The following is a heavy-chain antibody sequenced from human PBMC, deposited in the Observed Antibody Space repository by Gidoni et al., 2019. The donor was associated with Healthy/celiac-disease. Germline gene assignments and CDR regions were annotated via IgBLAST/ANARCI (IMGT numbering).Heavy chain of an antibody. Sequence: QVQLVESGGGVVQPGRSLRLSCAASGFTFRSYAMHWVRQAPGKGLEWVAVISYDGSNKYYADSVKGRFTISRDNSKNTLYLQMNSLRAEDTAVYYCARPIRDGYNSKYYYYYGMDVWGQGTTVTVSS. CDR2: ISYDGSNK. J-gene: IGHJ6*02. D-gene: IGHD5-12*01. V-gene: IGHV3-30*04. CDR3: ARPIRDGYNSKYYYYYGMDV. CDR1: GFTFRSYA.